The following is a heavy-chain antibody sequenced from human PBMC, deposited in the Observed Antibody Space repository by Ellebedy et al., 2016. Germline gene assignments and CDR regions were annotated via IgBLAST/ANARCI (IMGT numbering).Heavy chain of an antibody. CDR3: ARNNKDWVTEYFQF. CDR1: GITFSNYA. J-gene: IGHJ1*01. Sequence: GGSLRLSCAASGITFSNYAMHRVRQAPGKGLEWVSGISGSNTGTYYAASVRGRFTISRDNSKNTLHLQMHSLRAEDTAVYYCARNNKDWVTEYFQFWGQGSLVTVSS. D-gene: IGHD3-9*01. CDR2: ISGSNTGT. V-gene: IGHV3-23*01.